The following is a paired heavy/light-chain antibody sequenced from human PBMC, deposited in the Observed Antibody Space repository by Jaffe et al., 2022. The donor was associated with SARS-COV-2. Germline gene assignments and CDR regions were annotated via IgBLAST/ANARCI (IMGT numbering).Light chain of an antibody. CDR3: QQYNNWPLWA. Sequence: EIVMTQSPATLSVSPGERATLSCRASQSVSSNLAWYQQKPGQAPRLLIYGASTRATGIPARFSGSGSGTEFTLTISSLQSEDFAVYYCQQYNNWPLWAFGQGTKVEIK. V-gene: IGKV3-15*01. CDR1: QSVSSN. CDR2: GAS. J-gene: IGKJ1*01.
Heavy chain of an antibody. J-gene: IGHJ4*02. CDR3: ATPRGEYSSWGRGVYFDY. CDR1: GGSISSSSYY. Sequence: QLQLQESGPGLVKPSETLSLTCTVSGGSISSSSYYWGWIRQPPGKGLEWIGSIYYSGSTYYNPSLKSRVTISVDTSKNQFSLKLSSVTAADTAVYYCATPRGEYSSWGRGVYFDYWGQGTLVTVSS. D-gene: IGHD6-6*01. V-gene: IGHV4-39*01. CDR2: IYYSGST.